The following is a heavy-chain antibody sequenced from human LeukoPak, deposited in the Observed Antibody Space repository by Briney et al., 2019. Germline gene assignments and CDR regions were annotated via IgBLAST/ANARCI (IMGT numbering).Heavy chain of an antibody. CDR1: GYTLTELS. CDR3: ARHSITMVRGVIIRDNWFDP. J-gene: IGHJ5*02. V-gene: IGHV1-8*01. D-gene: IGHD3-10*01. CDR2: MNPNSGNT. Sequence: ASVKVSCKVSGYTLTELSMHWVRQATGQGLEWMGWMNPNSGNTGYAQKFQGRVTMTRNTSISTAYMELSSLRSEDTAVYYCARHSITMVRGVIIRDNWFDPWGQGTLVTVSS.